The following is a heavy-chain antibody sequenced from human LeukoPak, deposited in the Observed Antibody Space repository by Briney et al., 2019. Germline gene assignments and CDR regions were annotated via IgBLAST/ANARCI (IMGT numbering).Heavy chain of an antibody. D-gene: IGHD6-13*01. CDR2: IYHSGST. CDR1: GYSISSGYY. Sequence: SETLSLTCAVSGYSISSGYYWGWIRQPPGKGLEWIGSIYHSGSTYYNPSLKSRVTISVDTSKNQFSLKLSSVTAADTAVYYCAKRLAGTEDYWGQGTLVTVSS. J-gene: IGHJ4*02. V-gene: IGHV4-38-2*01. CDR3: AKRLAGTEDY.